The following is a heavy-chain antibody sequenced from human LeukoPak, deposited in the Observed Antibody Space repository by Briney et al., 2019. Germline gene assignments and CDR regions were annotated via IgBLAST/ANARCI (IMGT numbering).Heavy chain of an antibody. CDR3: AKVTYGSGTYGAFDY. CDR2: ISGSGDNT. J-gene: IGHJ4*02. Sequence: GGSLRLSCAASGFTFSSYWMSWVRQAPGKGLEWVSTISGSGDNTYYADSVKGRFTISRDNSKNTLYLQMNSLRAEDTAVYYCAKVTYGSGTYGAFDYWGQGTLVTVSS. CDR1: GFTFSSYW. D-gene: IGHD3-10*01. V-gene: IGHV3-23*01.